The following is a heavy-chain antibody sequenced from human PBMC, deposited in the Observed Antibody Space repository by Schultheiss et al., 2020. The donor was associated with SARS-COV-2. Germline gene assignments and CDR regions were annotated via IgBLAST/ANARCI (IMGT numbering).Heavy chain of an antibody. CDR2: IYPDDSDT. J-gene: IGHJ4*02. D-gene: IGHD1-26*01. CDR3: ARLTVSGSRNMGIDY. CDR1: GYSFTSYW. Sequence: GESLKISCKGSGYSFTSYWIGWVRQMPGKGLEWMGIIYPDDSDTRYSPSFQGQVTISADKSISTAYLQWSSLKASDTAMYYCARLTVSGSRNMGIDYWGQGTLVTVSS. V-gene: IGHV5-51*01.